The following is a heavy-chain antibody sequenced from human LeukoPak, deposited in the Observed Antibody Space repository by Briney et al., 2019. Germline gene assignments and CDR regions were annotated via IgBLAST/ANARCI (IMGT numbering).Heavy chain of an antibody. V-gene: IGHV3-7*03. CDR1: GFTFSNFW. J-gene: IGHJ4*02. D-gene: IGHD3-22*01. CDR2: IKQDETEK. CDR3: AKDRDDSSGFYHDY. Sequence: GGSLRLSCTASGFTFSNFWMGWVRQAPGKGLEWVANIKQDETEKFYLGSVKGRFTISRDNSKNTLYLQMNSLRAEDTAVYYCAKDRDDSSGFYHDYWGQGTLVTVSS.